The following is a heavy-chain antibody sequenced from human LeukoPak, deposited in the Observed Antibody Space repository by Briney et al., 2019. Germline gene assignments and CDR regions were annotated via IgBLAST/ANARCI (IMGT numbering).Heavy chain of an antibody. CDR1: GGSISSYY. Sequence: PSETLSLTCTVSGGSISSYYWSWIRQPPGKGLEWIGYIYYSGSTNYNPSLKSRVTISVDTSKNQFSLKLSSVTAADTAVYYCVRRDFGVTYGHWGQGTLVTVSS. CDR2: IYYSGST. D-gene: IGHD3-3*01. CDR3: VRRDFGVTYGH. J-gene: IGHJ4*02. V-gene: IGHV4-59*08.